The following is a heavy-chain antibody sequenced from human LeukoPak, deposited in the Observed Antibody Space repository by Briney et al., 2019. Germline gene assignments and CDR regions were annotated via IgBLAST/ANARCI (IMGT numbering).Heavy chain of an antibody. Sequence: ASVKVSCKASGYTFTSYYMHWVRQAPGQGLEWMGIINPSGGSATYARKFQGRVTMTRDTSTSTVYMELSSLRSEDTAVYYCASGYSSSFAFDYWGQGTLVTVSS. V-gene: IGHV1-46*01. CDR2: INPSGGSA. D-gene: IGHD6-13*01. CDR3: ASGYSSSFAFDY. J-gene: IGHJ4*02. CDR1: GYTFTSYY.